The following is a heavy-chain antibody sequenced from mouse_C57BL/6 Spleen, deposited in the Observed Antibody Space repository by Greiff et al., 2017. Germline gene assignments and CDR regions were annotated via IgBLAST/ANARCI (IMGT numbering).Heavy chain of an antibody. Sequence: QVQLQQPGAELVKPGASVKLSCKASGYTFTSYWMHWVKQRPGQGLEWIGMIHPNSGSTNYNEKFKSKATLTVDKSSSTAFMQLSSLTSEDSAVYYCAREDYDGFAYWGQGTLVTVSA. J-gene: IGHJ3*01. V-gene: IGHV1-64*01. CDR3: AREDYDGFAY. D-gene: IGHD2-4*01. CDR1: GYTFTSYW. CDR2: IHPNSGST.